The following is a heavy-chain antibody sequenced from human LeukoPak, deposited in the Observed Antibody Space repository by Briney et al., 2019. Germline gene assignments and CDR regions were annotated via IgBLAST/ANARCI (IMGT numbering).Heavy chain of an antibody. J-gene: IGHJ2*01. CDR3: VREPAQHLAPLDWYFDL. D-gene: IGHD6-13*01. CDR2: IGTGGDT. CDR1: GFTFSSAD. Sequence: GGSLRLSCAASGFTFSSADLHWVRQVTGKGLEWVSAIGTGGDTYYANSVRGRFTISIDNAKNSLYLQMNSLRAEDTAVYYCVREPAQHLAPLDWYFDLWGRGTLVTVSS. V-gene: IGHV3-13*01.